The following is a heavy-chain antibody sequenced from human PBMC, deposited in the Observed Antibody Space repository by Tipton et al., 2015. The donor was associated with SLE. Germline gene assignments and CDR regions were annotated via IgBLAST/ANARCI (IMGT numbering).Heavy chain of an antibody. CDR3: ARDGPDTSGYYLDY. D-gene: IGHD3-22*01. Sequence: TLSLTCSVSGASISSDVYYWSWIRQLPGKGLEWIGYIYNTGNTYYNPSLKSRVTMSVDTSKNQFSLRVTSVTAADTAVYYCARDGPDTSGYYLDYWGQRILVTVSS. CDR1: GASISSDVYY. J-gene: IGHJ4*02. V-gene: IGHV4-31*03. CDR2: IYNTGNT.